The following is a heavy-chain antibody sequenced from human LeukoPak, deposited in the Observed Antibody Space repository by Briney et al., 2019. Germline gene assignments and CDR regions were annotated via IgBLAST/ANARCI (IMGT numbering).Heavy chain of an antibody. J-gene: IGHJ4*02. CDR3: ARDVAMGADY. D-gene: IGHD5-18*01. CDR1: GGSFSGYY. V-gene: IGHV4-34*01. CDR2: IYYSGST. Sequence: SSETLSLTCAVYGGSFSGYYWSWIRQPPGKGLEWIGSIYYSGSTYYNPSLKSRVTISVDTSKNQFSLKLSSVTAADTAVYYCARDVAMGADYWGQGTLVTVSS.